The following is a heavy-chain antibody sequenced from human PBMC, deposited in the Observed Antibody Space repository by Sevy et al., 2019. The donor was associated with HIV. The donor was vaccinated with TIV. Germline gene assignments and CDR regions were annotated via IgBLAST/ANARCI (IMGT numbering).Heavy chain of an antibody. V-gene: IGHV3-7*03. CDR3: ARDCSSTSCLWGLDV. Sequence: GGSLRLSCVASGFTFRSYWMSWVRQAPGKGLEWVAHIKSDGSEKYHVDSVKGRFTISRDNAKNSLYLQMNSLRVEDTAVYYCARDCSSTSCLWGLDVWGPGTTVTVSS. J-gene: IGHJ6*02. D-gene: IGHD2-2*01. CDR2: IKSDGSEK. CDR1: GFTFRSYW.